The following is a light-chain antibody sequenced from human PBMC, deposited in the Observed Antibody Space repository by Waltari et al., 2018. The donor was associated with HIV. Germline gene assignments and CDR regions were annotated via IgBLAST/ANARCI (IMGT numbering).Light chain of an antibody. Sequence: QSALTQPASVSGSPGQSITLSCTGTSSDVGGHNYVSWYQQHPGKAPKRMIYDVSNRPSGVSNRFSGSKSGNTASLTISGLQAEDEADYYCSSYTSSSTQVFGGGTKLTVL. CDR1: SSDVGGHNY. CDR2: DVS. CDR3: SSYTSSSTQV. J-gene: IGLJ3*02. V-gene: IGLV2-14*01.